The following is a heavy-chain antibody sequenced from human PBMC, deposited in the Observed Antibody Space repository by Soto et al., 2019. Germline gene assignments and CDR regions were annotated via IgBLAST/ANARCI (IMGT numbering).Heavy chain of an antibody. D-gene: IGHD2-15*01. Sequence: QVQLVESGGGVVQPGRSLRLSCAASGFTFSSYAMHWVRQAPGKGLEWVAVISYDGSNKYYADSVKGRFTIFRDNSKNTLYLQMNSLRAEDTDVYYCAGSGQDYYYYGMDVWGQGTTVTVSS. CDR1: GFTFSSYA. CDR3: AGSGQDYYYYGMDV. J-gene: IGHJ6*02. V-gene: IGHV3-30-3*01. CDR2: ISYDGSNK.